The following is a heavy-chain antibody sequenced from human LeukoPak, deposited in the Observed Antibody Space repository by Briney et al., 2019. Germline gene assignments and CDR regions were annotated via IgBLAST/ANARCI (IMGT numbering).Heavy chain of an antibody. J-gene: IGHJ4*02. V-gene: IGHV4-59*01. CDR3: ARGDRGSAFDY. CDR2: IYYSGST. D-gene: IGHD3-10*01. CDR1: GGSISSYY. Sequence: SETLSLTCTVSGGSISSYYWSWIRQPPEKGLEWIGYIYYSGSTNYNPSLKSRVTISVDTSKNQFSLKLSSVTAADTAVYYCARGDRGSAFDYWGQGTLVTVSS.